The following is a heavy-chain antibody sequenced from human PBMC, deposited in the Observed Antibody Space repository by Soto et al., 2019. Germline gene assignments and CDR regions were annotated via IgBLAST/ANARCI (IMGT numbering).Heavy chain of an antibody. D-gene: IGHD5-12*01. J-gene: IGHJ4*02. CDR2: IYYSGST. Sequence: SETLSLTCTVSGGSISSSSYYWGWIRQPPGKGLEWIGSIYYSGSTNYNPSLKSRVTISVDTSKNQFSLKLSSVTAADTAVYYCARLVRGTGGYENYLDYWGQGTLVTVSS. CDR3: ARLVRGTGGYENYLDY. V-gene: IGHV4-39*01. CDR1: GGSISSSSYY.